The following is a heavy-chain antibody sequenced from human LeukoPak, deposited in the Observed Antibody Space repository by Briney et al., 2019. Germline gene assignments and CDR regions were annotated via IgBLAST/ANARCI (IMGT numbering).Heavy chain of an antibody. CDR1: GGSFSGYY. Sequence: SETLSLTCAVYGGSFSGYYWSWIRQPAGKGLEWIGRIYTSGSTNYNPSLKSRVTMSVDTSKNQFSLKLSSVTAADTAVYYCAREVVATDYYYYMDVWGRGTTVTISS. V-gene: IGHV4-4*07. D-gene: IGHD2-15*01. J-gene: IGHJ6*03. CDR3: AREVVATDYYYYMDV. CDR2: IYTSGST.